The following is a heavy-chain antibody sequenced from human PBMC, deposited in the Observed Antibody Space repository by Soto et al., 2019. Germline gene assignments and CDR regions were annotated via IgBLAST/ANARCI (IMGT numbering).Heavy chain of an antibody. J-gene: IGHJ6*03. D-gene: IGHD4-4*01. CDR1: GFTVSSNY. CDR2: IYSGGST. Sequence: VGSLRLSCAASGFTVSSNYMSWVRQAPGKGLEWVSVIYSGGSTYYADSVKGRFTISRDNSKNTLYLQMNSLRAEDTAVYYCARQQYYYYYYMDVWGKGTTVTVSS. V-gene: IGHV3-66*04. CDR3: ARQQYYYYYYMDV.